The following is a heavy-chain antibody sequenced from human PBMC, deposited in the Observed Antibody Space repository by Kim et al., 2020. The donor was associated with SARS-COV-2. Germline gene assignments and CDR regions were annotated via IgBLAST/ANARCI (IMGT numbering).Heavy chain of an antibody. D-gene: IGHD5-18*01. CDR2: ISGRGGST. CDR1: GFSFSSYA. CDR3: AKDIGGYGYGWTIDN. J-gene: IGHJ4*02. Sequence: GGSLRLSCAASGFSFSSYAMSWVRQASGKGLEWVSDISGRGGSTNYADSVKGRFTISRDNSNNMLYLQMNSLRAEDTAVYYCAKDIGGYGYGWTIDNWGQGTLVTVSS. V-gene: IGHV3-23*01.